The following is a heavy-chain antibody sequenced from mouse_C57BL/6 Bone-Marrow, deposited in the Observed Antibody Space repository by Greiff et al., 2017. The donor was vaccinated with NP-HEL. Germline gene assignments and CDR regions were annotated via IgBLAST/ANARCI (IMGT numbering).Heavy chain of an antibody. J-gene: IGHJ3*01. CDR3: TRDPGRYDGAY. Sequence: EVKLMESGEGLVKPGGSLKLSCAASGFTFSSYAMSWVRQTPEKRLEWVAYISSGGDYIYYADTVKGRFTMSRDNARNTLYLQMSSLKSEDTAMYYCTRDPGRYDGAYWGQGTLVTVSA. V-gene: IGHV5-9-1*02. CDR1: GFTFSSYA. CDR2: ISSGGDYI. D-gene: IGHD2-12*01.